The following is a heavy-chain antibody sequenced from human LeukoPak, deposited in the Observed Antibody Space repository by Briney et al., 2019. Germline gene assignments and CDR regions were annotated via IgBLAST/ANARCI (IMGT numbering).Heavy chain of an antibody. J-gene: IGHJ4*02. CDR1: GFPFSSYA. CDR2: IGGSGIGT. Sequence: GGSLRLSCAASGFPFSSYAMSWVRQAPGKGLEWVSAIGGSGIGTYYADSVKGRFTISRDNNNNSLYLQMNSLRAEDTAVYYCARDSGQLLLFPDYWGQGTLVTVSS. V-gene: IGHV3-21*01. D-gene: IGHD2-2*01. CDR3: ARDSGQLLLFPDY.